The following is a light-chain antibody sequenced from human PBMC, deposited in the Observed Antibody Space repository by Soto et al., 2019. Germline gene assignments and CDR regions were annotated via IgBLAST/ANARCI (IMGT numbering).Light chain of an antibody. Sequence: DIQMTQSPSSLSASVGDRVTIPCRASQSIDNYLNWYQQKPGKAPNLLIYAASSLQSGVPSRFSGSGSGTDFTLTISSLQPEDSANYFCQQSMSSPLTFGGGTKVEVK. CDR3: QQSMSSPLT. CDR2: AAS. J-gene: IGKJ4*01. CDR1: QSIDNY. V-gene: IGKV1-39*01.